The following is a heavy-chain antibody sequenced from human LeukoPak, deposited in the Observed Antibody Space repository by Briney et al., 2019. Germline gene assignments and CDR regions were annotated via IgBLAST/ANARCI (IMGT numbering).Heavy chain of an antibody. CDR3: ARVRFYDTTGYSTSYYLDY. CDR2: THYSGTG. D-gene: IGHD3-22*01. V-gene: IGHV4-59*01. CDR1: GGPIIASY. J-gene: IGHJ4*02. Sequence: SETLSLTCAVSGGPIIASYWSWIRQPPGKGLEWIGYTHYSGTGNYNPSLKSRVTISVDTSKNRFSLRLTSVTAADTAVYYCARVRFYDTTGYSTSYYLDYWGQGALVTVSS.